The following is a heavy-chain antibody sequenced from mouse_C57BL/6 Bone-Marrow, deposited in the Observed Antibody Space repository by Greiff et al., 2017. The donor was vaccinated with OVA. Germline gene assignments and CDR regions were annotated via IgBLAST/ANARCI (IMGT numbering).Heavy chain of an antibody. V-gene: IGHV1-18*01. J-gene: IGHJ2*01. CDR3: ARDYDGFDY. CDR1: GYTFTDYN. D-gene: IGHD2-4*01. CDR2: INPNNGGT. Sequence: DVQLQESGPELVKPGASVKIPCKASGYTFTDYNMDWVKQSHGKSLEWIGDINPNNGGTIYNQKFKGKATLTVDKSSSTAYMELRSLTSEDTAVYYCARDYDGFDYWGQGTTLTVSS.